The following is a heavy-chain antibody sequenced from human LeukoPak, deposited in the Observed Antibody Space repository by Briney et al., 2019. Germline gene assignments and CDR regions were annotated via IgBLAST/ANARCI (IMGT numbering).Heavy chain of an antibody. J-gene: IGHJ3*02. V-gene: IGHV4-59*01. CDR3: AREGMIATGREPAEI. CDR1: GRSISSSY. Sequence: SETLSLTRSVSGRSISSSYWSWVRQAPGKGLEWIGQIYYSGSTNQNPSLKSRVTISIDTSKNQFSLKLSSVTAADTAVYYCAREGMIATGREPAEIWGQGTMVTVSS. D-gene: IGHD3-22*01. CDR2: IYYSGST.